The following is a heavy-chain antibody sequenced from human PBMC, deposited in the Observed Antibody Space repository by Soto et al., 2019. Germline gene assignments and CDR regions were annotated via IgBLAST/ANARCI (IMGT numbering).Heavy chain of an antibody. V-gene: IGHV3-23*01. CDR2: ISGSGGST. D-gene: IGHD6-19*01. J-gene: IGHJ5*02. CDR3: AKDRSAVAGNNWFDP. Sequence: LGLSCAASGCTFRSYSMSWVRQAPGKGLEWVSAISGSGGSTYYADSVKGRFTISRDNSKNTLYLQMNSLRAEDTAVYYCAKDRSAVAGNNWFDPWGQGTLVTVSS. CDR1: GCTFRSYS.